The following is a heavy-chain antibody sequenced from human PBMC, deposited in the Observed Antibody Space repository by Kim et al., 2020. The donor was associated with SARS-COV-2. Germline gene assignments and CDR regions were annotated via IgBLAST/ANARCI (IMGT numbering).Heavy chain of an antibody. V-gene: IGHV4-4*01. CDR3: ARVGGLSSGLDY. D-gene: IGHD6-6*01. J-gene: IGHJ4*02. Sequence: NNKPSPKSTVTISVDQSKNQFALKLSSVTAADTAVYCCARVGGLSSGLDYWGQGTLVTVSS.